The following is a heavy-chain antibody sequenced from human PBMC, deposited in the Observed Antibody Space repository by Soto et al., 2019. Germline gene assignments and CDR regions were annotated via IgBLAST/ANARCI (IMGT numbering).Heavy chain of an antibody. J-gene: IGHJ6*02. Sequence: ASVKVSCKASGYTFTSYGISWVRQAPGQGLEWMGWINGYNGNTNHAQKLQGRVTMSTDASTSTAYMELRSLRSDDSAVYYFARMGDVPYYYYGMDVWGQGTTVTVS. CDR3: ARMGDVPYYYYGMDV. CDR1: GYTFTSYG. CDR2: INGYNGNT. D-gene: IGHD3-16*01. V-gene: IGHV1-18*01.